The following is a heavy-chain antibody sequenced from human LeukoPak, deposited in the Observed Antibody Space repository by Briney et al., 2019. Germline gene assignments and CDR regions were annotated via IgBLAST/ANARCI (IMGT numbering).Heavy chain of an antibody. CDR3: TTEGVLLWFGELLITRSPRIDY. CDR2: IKSKGSGGTT. Sequence: GGSLRLSCAGSGFSFTGSGFTFTDARMSWVRQAPGKGLEWVGRIKSKGSGGTTDYAAPVKGRFTISRDDSKNTLYLQMNSLKTEDTAVYYCTTEGVLLWFGELLITRSPRIDYWGQGTLVTVSS. CDR1: GFSFTGSGFTFTDAR. J-gene: IGHJ4*02. V-gene: IGHV3-15*01. D-gene: IGHD3-10*01.